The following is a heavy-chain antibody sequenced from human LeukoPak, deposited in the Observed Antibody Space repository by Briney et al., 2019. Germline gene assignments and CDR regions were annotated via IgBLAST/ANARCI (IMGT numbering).Heavy chain of an antibody. V-gene: IGHV4-39*01. CDR3: ARLRSDAFDI. J-gene: IGHJ3*02. CDR2: IYYSGST. CDR1: GGAISSSSSY. Sequence: SETRSLTCTVSGGAISSSSSYWGWIRQPPGKGLEWIGNIYYSGSTYYNPSLKSRVTISVDTSKNQFSLKLSSVTAADTAVYYCARLRSDAFDIWGQGTMVTVSS.